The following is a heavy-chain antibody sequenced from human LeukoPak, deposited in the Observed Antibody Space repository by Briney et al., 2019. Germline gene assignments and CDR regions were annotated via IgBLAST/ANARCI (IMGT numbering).Heavy chain of an antibody. J-gene: IGHJ5*02. D-gene: IGHD3-3*01. CDR2: IYYSGSA. Sequence: PSETLSLTCTVSGGSISSYYWSWIRQPPGKGLEWIGYIYYSGSANYNPSLKSRLTISVDTSKNQFSLRLTSVTAADTAVYYCARMIGGQLNVLRFLGQSSWFDPWGQGTLVTVSS. CDR3: ARMIGGQLNVLRFLGQSSWFDP. V-gene: IGHV4-59*01. CDR1: GGSISSYY.